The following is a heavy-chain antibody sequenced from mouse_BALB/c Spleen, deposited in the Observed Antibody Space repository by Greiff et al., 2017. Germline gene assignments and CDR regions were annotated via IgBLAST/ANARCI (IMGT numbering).Heavy chain of an antibody. CDR2: INPGSGGT. Sequence: VMLVESGAELVRPGTSVKVSCKASGYAFTNYLIEWVKQRPGQGLEWIGVINPGSGGTNYNEKFKGKATLTADKSSSTAYMQLSSLTSDDSAVYFCARSGGYGPAWFAYWGQGTLVTVSA. CDR3: ARSGGYGPAWFAY. D-gene: IGHD2-2*01. J-gene: IGHJ3*01. CDR1: GYAFTNYL. V-gene: IGHV1-54*01.